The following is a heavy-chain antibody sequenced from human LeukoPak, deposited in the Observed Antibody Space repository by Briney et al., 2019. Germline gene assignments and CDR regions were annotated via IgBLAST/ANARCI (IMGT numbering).Heavy chain of an antibody. D-gene: IGHD3-9*01. Sequence: PSETLSLTCTVSGGSISSSSYYWGWIRQPPGKGLEWIGSIYYSGSTFYNPSLKSRVTISVDTSKNQFSLKLSSVTAADTAVYYCASSPVDILTARYFDYWGQGTLVTVSS. J-gene: IGHJ4*02. CDR2: IYYSGST. V-gene: IGHV4-39*01. CDR3: ASSPVDILTARYFDY. CDR1: GGSISSSSYY.